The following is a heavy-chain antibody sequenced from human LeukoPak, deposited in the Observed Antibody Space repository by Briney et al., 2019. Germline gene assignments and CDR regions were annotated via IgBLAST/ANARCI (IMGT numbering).Heavy chain of an antibody. CDR2: TYYRSKWYN. V-gene: IGHV6-1*01. CDR3: ARSFFDGGYSSSLDAFDI. J-gene: IGHJ3*02. D-gene: IGHD6-6*01. Sequence: SQTLSLTCAISGDSVSSNSAAWNWIRQSPSRGLEWLGRTYYRSKWYNDYAVSVKSRITINPDTSKNQFSLQLNSVTPEDTAVYYCARSFFDGGYSSSLDAFDIWGQGTMVTVSS. CDR1: GDSVSSNSAA.